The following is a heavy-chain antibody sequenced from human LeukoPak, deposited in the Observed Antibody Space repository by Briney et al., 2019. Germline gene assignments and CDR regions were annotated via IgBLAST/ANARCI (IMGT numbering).Heavy chain of an antibody. D-gene: IGHD5-12*01. J-gene: IGHJ4*02. CDR2: TSWNSGSI. CDR1: GFTFDDYA. CDR3: AKDTAPDGYSGWVFDY. Sequence: GGSLRLSCAASGFTFDDYAMHWVRQAPGKGLEWVSGTSWNSGSIGYADSVKGRFTISRDNAKNSLYLQMNSLRAEDTALYYCAKDTAPDGYSGWVFDYWGQGTLVTVSS. V-gene: IGHV3-9*01.